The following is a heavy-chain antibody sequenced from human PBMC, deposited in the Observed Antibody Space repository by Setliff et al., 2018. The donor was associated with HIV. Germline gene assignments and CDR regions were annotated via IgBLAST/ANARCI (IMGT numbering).Heavy chain of an antibody. V-gene: IGHV4-31*02. CDR2: IYYNGNA. CDR1: GDSISSGGYY. D-gene: IGHD3-3*01. Sequence: SETLSLTCRVSGDSISSGGYYWSWIRQSPVKGLEWIGYIYYNGNAYYNPSLEGRLSMSIDPSQNHFSLNLTSVTAADTAVYYCARLTYVSRFLGWSPEYSFYHYYLDVWGKGTTVTVSS. J-gene: IGHJ6*03. CDR3: ARLTYVSRFLGWSPEYSFYHYYLDV.